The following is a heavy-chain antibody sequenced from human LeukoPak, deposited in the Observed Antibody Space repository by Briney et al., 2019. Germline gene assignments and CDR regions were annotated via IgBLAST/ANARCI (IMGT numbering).Heavy chain of an antibody. Sequence: SETLSLACTVSGGSISSHFWSWIRQPPGKGLEWIGYIYYSGSTNYNPSLKSRVTISVDTSKNQFSLKLSSVTAADTAVYYCASSTMDRWFDPWGQGTLVTVSS. CDR1: GGSISSHF. V-gene: IGHV4-59*11. D-gene: IGHD3-10*01. CDR3: ASSTMDRWFDP. J-gene: IGHJ5*02. CDR2: IYYSGST.